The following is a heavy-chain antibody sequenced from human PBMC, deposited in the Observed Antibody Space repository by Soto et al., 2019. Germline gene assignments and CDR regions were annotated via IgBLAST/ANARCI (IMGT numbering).Heavy chain of an antibody. CDR2: MNPNSGTT. CDR1: GYTFTSYD. V-gene: IGHV1-8*01. CDR3: AREISGSYRFDY. J-gene: IGHJ4*02. D-gene: IGHD1-26*01. Sequence: QVQLVQSGAEVKKPGASVKVSCKASGYTFTSYDINWVRQATGQGLEWMGWMNPNSGTTGYAQKFQGRVTMTRNTSTTTAYMELSSLRSEDTAVYYCAREISGSYRFDYWGQGTLVTVSS.